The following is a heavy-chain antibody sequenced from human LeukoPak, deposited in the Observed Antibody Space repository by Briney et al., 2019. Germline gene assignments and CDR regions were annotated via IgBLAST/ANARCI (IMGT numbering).Heavy chain of an antibody. J-gene: IGHJ5*02. CDR1: GFTFSSYE. D-gene: IGHD1-26*01. CDR3: ARLNGVGATRP. V-gene: IGHV3-48*03. Sequence: GGSLRLSCAASGFTFSSYEMNWVRQAPGKGLEWVSYISSSGSTIYYADSVKGRFTISSDNAKNSLYLQMNSLRAEDTAVYYCARLNGVGATRPWGQGTLVTVSS. CDR2: ISSSGSTI.